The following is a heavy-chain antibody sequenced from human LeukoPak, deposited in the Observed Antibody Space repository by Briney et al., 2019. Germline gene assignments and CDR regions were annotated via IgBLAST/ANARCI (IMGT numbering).Heavy chain of an antibody. J-gene: IGHJ4*02. CDR3: ARDYSNYGGGFDY. D-gene: IGHD4-11*01. V-gene: IGHV3-48*01. CDR1: GFTFSSYA. Sequence: PGGSLRLSCAASGFTFSSYAMSWVRQAPGKGLEWVSYISSSTSTIYYADSVKGRFTISRDSAKNSLYLQMNSLRAEDTAVYYCARDYSNYGGGFDYWGQGILVTVSS. CDR2: ISSSTSTI.